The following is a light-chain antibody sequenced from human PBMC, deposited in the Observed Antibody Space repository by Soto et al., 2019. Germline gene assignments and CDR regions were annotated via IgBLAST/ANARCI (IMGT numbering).Light chain of an antibody. V-gene: IGLV4-69*01. CDR1: RGHSSYA. Sequence: QPVLTQSPSASASLGASVKVTCTLSRGHSSYAIAWHQQQPEKGPRYLMKLNSDGSHSKGDGIPDRFSGSSSGAERYLTISSLQSEDEADYYCQTWGTGILGVVFGGGTQLTVL. CDR3: QTWGTGILGVV. J-gene: IGLJ2*01. CDR2: LNSDGSH.